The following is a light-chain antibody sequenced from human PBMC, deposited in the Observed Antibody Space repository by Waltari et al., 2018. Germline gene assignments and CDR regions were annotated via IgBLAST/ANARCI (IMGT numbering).Light chain of an antibody. CDR2: WAS. J-gene: IGKJ2*01. CDR3: QQYYITPYT. Sequence: IVITQSADSLAVSLGERATIHCKSSQSGLYSSNNKNQLAWYQQKPGQPPKLLIYWASTRESGVPDRFSGSGSGTDFTLTISSLQAEDVAVYYCQQYYITPYTFGQGTKLEIK. CDR1: QSGLYSSNNKNQ. V-gene: IGKV4-1*01.